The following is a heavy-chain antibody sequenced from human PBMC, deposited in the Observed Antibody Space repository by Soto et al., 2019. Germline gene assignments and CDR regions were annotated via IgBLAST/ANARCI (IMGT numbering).Heavy chain of an antibody. D-gene: IGHD3-10*01. J-gene: IGHJ5*02. CDR2: IIPIFGTA. Sequence: RASVKVSCKASGGTFSSYAISWVRQAPGQGLEWMGGIIPIFGTANYAQKFQGRVTITADESTSTAYMELSSLRSEDTAVYYCARELPWFGESHNWFDPWGQGTLVTVSS. V-gene: IGHV1-69*13. CDR3: ARELPWFGESHNWFDP. CDR1: GGTFSSYA.